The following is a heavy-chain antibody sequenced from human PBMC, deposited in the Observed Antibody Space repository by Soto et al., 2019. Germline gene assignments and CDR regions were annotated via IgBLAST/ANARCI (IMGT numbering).Heavy chain of an antibody. J-gene: IGHJ4*02. CDR2: IYPGDSDT. V-gene: IGHV5-51*01. CDR1: GYSFTSYW. D-gene: IGHD3-22*01. Sequence: PGESLRISCKGSGYSFTSYWIGWVRQMPGKGLEWMGIIYPGDSDTRYSPSFQGQVTISADKSISTAYLQWSSLKASDTAMYYCARHPAPRYYYDSSGYYSLYYFDYWGQGTLVTVSS. CDR3: ARHPAPRYYYDSSGYYSLYYFDY.